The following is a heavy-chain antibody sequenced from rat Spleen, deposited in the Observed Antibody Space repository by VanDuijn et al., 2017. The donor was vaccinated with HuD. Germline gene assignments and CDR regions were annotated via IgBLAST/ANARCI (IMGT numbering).Heavy chain of an antibody. J-gene: IGHJ2*01. V-gene: IGHV2-45*01. CDR3: ARELEK. CDR2: MWSGGST. D-gene: IGHD4-2*01. Sequence: QVQLMESGPGLVQPSETLSLTCTVSGFSLTSYNVHWVRQPPGKGLEWMGVMWSGGSTDYNSALKSRLSISRDTSKNQVFLKMNSLQSEDTTTYYCARELEKWGQGVMVTVSS. CDR1: GFSLTSYN.